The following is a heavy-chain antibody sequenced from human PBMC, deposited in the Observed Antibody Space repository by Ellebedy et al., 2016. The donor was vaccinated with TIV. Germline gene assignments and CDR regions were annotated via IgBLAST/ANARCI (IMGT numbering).Heavy chain of an antibody. J-gene: IGHJ3*02. V-gene: IGHV1-18*04. CDR3: SKNRDSGSDDSFDI. CDR1: GYTFISYG. Sequence: AASVKVSCKAPGYTFISYGITWVRQAPGQGLEWMGWISTYIAIANYAQKFQGRVTMTTDTSTNTAFMELRSLRSDDTAVYYCSKNRDSGSDDSFDIWGQGTMVSVSS. CDR2: ISTYIAIA. D-gene: IGHD2/OR15-2a*01.